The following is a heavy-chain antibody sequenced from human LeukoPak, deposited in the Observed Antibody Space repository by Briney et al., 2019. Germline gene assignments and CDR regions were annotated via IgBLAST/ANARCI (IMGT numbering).Heavy chain of an antibody. Sequence: GGSLRLSCAASGFTFDDYGMSWVRQAPGKGLEWVSGINWNGGSTGYADSVKGRFTISRDNAKNSLYLQMNSLRAEDTALYYCARLNSGWYNNLGFNNYYYYYMDVWGKGTTVTVSS. D-gene: IGHD6-19*01. J-gene: IGHJ6*03. CDR1: GFTFDDYG. CDR2: INWNGGST. V-gene: IGHV3-20*04. CDR3: ARLNSGWYNNLGFNNYYYYYMDV.